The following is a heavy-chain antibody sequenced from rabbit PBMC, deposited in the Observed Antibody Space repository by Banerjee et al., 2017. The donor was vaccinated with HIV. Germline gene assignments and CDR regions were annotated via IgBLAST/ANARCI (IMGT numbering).Heavy chain of an antibody. J-gene: IGHJ4*01. V-gene: IGHV1S40*01. CDR3: ARDAGRGDYIDGVFNL. CDR1: GVSFSSGYD. CDR2: IYTGNSKT. D-gene: IGHD8-1*01. Sequence: QQLEESGGGLVKPGASLTLTCKASGVSFSSGYDMCWVRQAPGKGLEWIACIYTGNSKTYYASWAKGRFTISKTSSTTVTLQMTSLTVADTATYFCARDAGRGDYIDGVFNLWGQGTLVTVS.